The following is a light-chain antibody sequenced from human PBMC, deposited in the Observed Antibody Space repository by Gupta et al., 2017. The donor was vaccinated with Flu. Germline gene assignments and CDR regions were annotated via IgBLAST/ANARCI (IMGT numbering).Light chain of an antibody. J-gene: IGLJ2*01. CDR1: SSDLGGYNY. CDR2: EVN. CDR3: TSYSSINMLV. V-gene: IGLV2-14*01. Sequence: QSALTQPASVSGSPGQSVTISCTGTSSDLGGYNYVSWYQHHPGKAPKRSIFEVNLRPSGVSNRFSGSKSGNTASLTISGLQEEDEADYYCTSYSSINMLVFGGGTKLTVL.